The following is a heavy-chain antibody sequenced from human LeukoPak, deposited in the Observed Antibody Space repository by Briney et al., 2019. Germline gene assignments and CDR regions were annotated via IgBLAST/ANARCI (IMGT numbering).Heavy chain of an antibody. CDR1: GFTFSSYA. CDR2: ISYDGSNK. J-gene: IGHJ4*02. D-gene: IGHD3-10*01. V-gene: IGHV3-30-3*01. CDR3: ARDEYYYGSGSYQGDY. Sequence: GSSLRLFCAASGFTFSSYAMHWVRQAPGKGLEWVAVISYDGSNKYYAESVKGRFTISRDNSKNTLYLQMNSLRAEDTAVYYCARDEYYYGSGSYQGDYWGQGTLVTVSS.